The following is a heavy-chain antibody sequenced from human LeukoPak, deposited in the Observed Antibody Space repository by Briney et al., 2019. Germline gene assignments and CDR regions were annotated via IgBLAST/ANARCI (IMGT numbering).Heavy chain of an antibody. CDR2: IYYSGST. Sequence: SETLSLTCTVSGGSISSYYWSWIRQPPGKGLEWIGYIYYSGSTNYNLSLKSRVTISVDTSKNQFSLKLSSVTAADTAVYYCARDRVQQLVRGNYYYYYGMDVWGKGTTVTVSS. J-gene: IGHJ6*04. CDR3: ARDRVQQLVRGNYYYYYGMDV. V-gene: IGHV4-59*01. D-gene: IGHD6-13*01. CDR1: GGSISSYY.